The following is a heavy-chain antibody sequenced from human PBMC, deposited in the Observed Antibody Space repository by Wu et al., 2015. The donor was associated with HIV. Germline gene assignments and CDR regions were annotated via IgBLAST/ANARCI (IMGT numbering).Heavy chain of an antibody. V-gene: IGHV1-2*02. D-gene: IGHD1-1*01. J-gene: IGHJ3*02. CDR3: ASARVRXTVYDAFDI. CDR1: GYTFIDYY. CDR2: INPNSGGT. Sequence: QVQLVQSGAEVKKPGASVKVSCKASGYTFIDYYMHWVRQAPGQGLEWMGWINPNSGGTNYAQKFQGRVMMTRDTSISTAYMELSRLTSDDMAVYYCASARVRXTVYDAFDIWGQGTMVSVSS.